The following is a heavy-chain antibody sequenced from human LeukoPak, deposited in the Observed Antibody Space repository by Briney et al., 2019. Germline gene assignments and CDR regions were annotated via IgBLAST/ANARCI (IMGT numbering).Heavy chain of an antibody. CDR1: GFTFSSKY. J-gene: IGHJ4*02. D-gene: IGHD3-22*01. CDR2: THGSGST. CDR3: ARAPGSSGFGLYFDY. V-gene: IGHV3-66*01. Sequence: GGSLRLSCAASGFTFSSKYMSWVRQAPGRGLEWVSVTHGSGSTYYAHSVKGRFTISRDNSKNTLYLQMNSLRAEDTAVYYCARAPGSSGFGLYFDYWGQGTLVTVSS.